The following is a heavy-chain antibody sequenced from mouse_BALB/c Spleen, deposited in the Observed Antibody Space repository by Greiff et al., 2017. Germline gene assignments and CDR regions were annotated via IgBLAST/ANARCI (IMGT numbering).Heavy chain of an antibody. D-gene: IGHD2-2*01. CDR3: ARSGYDLDY. Sequence: EVMLVESGGGLVQPGGSLKLSCAASGFTFSSYTMSWVRQTPEKRLEWVAYISNGGGSTYYPDTVKGGFTISRDNAKNTLYLQMSSLKSEDTAMYYCARSGYDLDYWGQGTTLTVSS. J-gene: IGHJ2*01. V-gene: IGHV5-12-2*01. CDR2: ISNGGGST. CDR1: GFTFSSYT.